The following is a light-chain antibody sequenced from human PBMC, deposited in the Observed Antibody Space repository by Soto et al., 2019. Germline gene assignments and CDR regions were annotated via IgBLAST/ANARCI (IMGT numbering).Light chain of an antibody. V-gene: IGKV3-11*01. Sequence: EIVLTQSPVTLSLSPGERAALSCRASQSVSSYLAWYQQKPGQAPRLLIYDASNRATGIPARFSGSGSVTDFTLTISRLEPEDFAVFYCKHRSNAPPWTFGQGTTVEIK. CDR2: DAS. J-gene: IGKJ1*01. CDR3: KHRSNAPPWT. CDR1: QSVSSY.